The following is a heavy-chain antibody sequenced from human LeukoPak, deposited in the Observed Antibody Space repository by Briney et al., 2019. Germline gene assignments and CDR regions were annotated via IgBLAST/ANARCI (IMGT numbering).Heavy chain of an antibody. CDR1: GGSISSYY. CDR2: IYYSGST. CDR3: AGGDPTVVTPGANDY. D-gene: IGHD4-23*01. Sequence: SETLSLTCTVSGGSISSYYWRWIRQPPGKGLEWIGYIYYSGSTNYNPSLKSRVTISVDTSKNQFSLKLSSVTAADTAVYYCAGGDPTVVTPGANDYWGQGTLVTVSS. J-gene: IGHJ4*02. V-gene: IGHV4-59*08.